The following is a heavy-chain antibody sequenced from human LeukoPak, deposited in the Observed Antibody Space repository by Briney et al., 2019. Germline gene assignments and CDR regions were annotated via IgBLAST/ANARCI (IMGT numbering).Heavy chain of an antibody. D-gene: IGHD4-17*01. CDR1: GYTLTEVS. V-gene: IGHV1-24*01. CDR3: ATEVVGYGDVHYFDS. CDR2: FDPADGEP. J-gene: IGHJ4*02. Sequence: GASVKVSCKISGYTLTEVSMHWVRQAHGKGLEWMGGFDPADGEPIYAQKFQGRVTMSEDTSTDTAYMDLSSLRSEDTAVYYCATEVVGYGDVHYFDSWGQGTLVTVSS.